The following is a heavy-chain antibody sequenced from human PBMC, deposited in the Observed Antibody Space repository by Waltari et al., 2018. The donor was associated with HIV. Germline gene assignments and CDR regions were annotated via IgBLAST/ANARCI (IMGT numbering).Heavy chain of an antibody. Sequence: QVQLQQWGAGLLKPSETLSLTCAVYGGSFSGYYWSWIRQPPGKGLEWIGEINHSGSTNYNPSLKSRVTISVDTSKNQFSLKLSSVTAADTAVYYCARAEFTRQWLRFGSWFDPWGQGTLVTVSS. J-gene: IGHJ5*02. V-gene: IGHV4-34*01. D-gene: IGHD5-12*01. CDR3: ARAEFTRQWLRFGSWFDP. CDR2: INHSGST. CDR1: GGSFSGYY.